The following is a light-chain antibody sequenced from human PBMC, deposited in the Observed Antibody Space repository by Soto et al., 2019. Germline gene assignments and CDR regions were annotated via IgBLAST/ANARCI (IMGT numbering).Light chain of an antibody. Sequence: QSVLTQPRSVSGSPGQSVTISCTGTSSDVGGYKYVSWYQQHPGKAPKLMIDDVSKRPSGVPDRFSGSKSGNTASLTISGLQAEDEADYYCCSYAGSYYVFGTGTQLTVL. CDR2: DVS. CDR3: CSYAGSYYV. J-gene: IGLJ1*01. V-gene: IGLV2-11*01. CDR1: SSDVGGYKY.